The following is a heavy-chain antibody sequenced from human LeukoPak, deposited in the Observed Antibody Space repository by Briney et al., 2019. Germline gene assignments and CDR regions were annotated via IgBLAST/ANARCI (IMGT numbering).Heavy chain of an antibody. J-gene: IGHJ4*02. Sequence: SQTLSLTCAISGDSVSSNRAAWNRIRQSPSRGLEWLGRTYYRSKWYNNYAVSVKSRITINPDTSKNQFSLQLNSVTPEDTAVYYCAREAHGDQDFDYWGQGTLVTVSS. D-gene: IGHD4-17*01. V-gene: IGHV6-1*01. CDR2: TYYRSKWYN. CDR3: AREAHGDQDFDY. CDR1: GDSVSSNRAA.